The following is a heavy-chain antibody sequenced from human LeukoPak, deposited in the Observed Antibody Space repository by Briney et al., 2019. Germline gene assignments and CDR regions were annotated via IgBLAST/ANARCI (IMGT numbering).Heavy chain of an antibody. J-gene: IGHJ4*02. Sequence: SVKVSCKASGYTFTGYYMHWVRQAPRQGFEWMSWINPNTGDTNYAQKFQGRVTMTRDTSISTAHMELSRLRSDDTAVYYCARANPLYCSSTTCLFDYWGQGTLVTVSS. V-gene: IGHV1-2*02. CDR3: ARANPLYCSSTTCLFDY. CDR2: INPNTGDT. CDR1: GYTFTGYY. D-gene: IGHD2-2*01.